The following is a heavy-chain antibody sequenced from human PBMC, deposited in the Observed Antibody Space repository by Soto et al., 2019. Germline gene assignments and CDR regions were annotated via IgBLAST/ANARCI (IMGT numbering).Heavy chain of an antibody. V-gene: IGHV1-18*01. J-gene: IGHJ6*02. CDR2: ISAYNGNT. D-gene: IGHD3-3*01. Sequence: ASVKVSCKASGYTFTSYGISWVRQAPGQGLEWMGWISAYNGNTNYAQKLQGRVTMTTDTSTSTPYMELRSLRSDDTAVYYCARIPHRDFDFWCGLVYYYYGMDVWGQGTTVTVSS. CDR3: ARIPHRDFDFWCGLVYYYYGMDV. CDR1: GYTFTSYG.